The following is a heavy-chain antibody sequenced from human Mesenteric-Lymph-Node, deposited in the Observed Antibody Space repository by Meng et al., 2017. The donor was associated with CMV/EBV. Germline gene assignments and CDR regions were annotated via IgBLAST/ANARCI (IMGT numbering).Heavy chain of an antibody. D-gene: IGHD3-9*01. V-gene: IGHV1-2*06. CDR2: MNPNSGGT. CDR3: ARCRDFDFLAGSNGLDI. J-gene: IGHJ3*02. Sequence: FTGYYIHWVRQAPGQGLEWMGRMNPNSGGTNYAQKFYDRVSMTRNTSINTAYMELSRLSADDTAVYYCARCRDFDFLAGSNGLDIWGRGTMVTVSS. CDR1: FTGYY.